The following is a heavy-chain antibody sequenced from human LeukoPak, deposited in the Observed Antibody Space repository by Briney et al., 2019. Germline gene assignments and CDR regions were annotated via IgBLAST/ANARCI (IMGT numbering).Heavy chain of an antibody. CDR1: GGSISSYY. V-gene: IGHV4-59*08. CDR2: IYYSGST. Sequence: SETLSLTCTVSGGSISSYYWSWIRQPPGKGLEWIGYIYYSGSTNYNPSLKSRVTISVDTSKNQFSLKLSSVTAADTAVYYCARHPHSYDSSGPPFDPWGQGTLVTVSS. CDR3: ARHPHSYDSSGPPFDP. J-gene: IGHJ5*02. D-gene: IGHD3-22*01.